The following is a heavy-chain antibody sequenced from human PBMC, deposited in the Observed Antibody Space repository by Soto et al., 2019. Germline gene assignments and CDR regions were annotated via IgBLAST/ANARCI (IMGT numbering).Heavy chain of an antibody. D-gene: IGHD7-27*01. CDR1: GFTFSYYW. J-gene: IGHJ4*02. CDR2: LDQVGSKT. V-gene: IGHV3-7*03. Sequence: EVQLVESGGDLVQPGGSLRLSCAASGFTFSYYWMTWVRQAPGKGLEWVATLDQVGSKTFYVDSVKGRFTISRDNARTSLYLQMNSLRAEDTAVYNCARENWGSYDYWGQGTLVTVSS. CDR3: ARENWGSYDY.